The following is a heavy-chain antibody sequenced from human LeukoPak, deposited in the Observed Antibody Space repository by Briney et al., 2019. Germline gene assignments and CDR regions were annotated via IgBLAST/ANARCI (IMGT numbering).Heavy chain of an antibody. CDR3: ASQPSPSGITIFGVRPYYGMDV. V-gene: IGHV4-34*01. Sequence: SETLSLTCAVYGGSFSGYYWSWIRQAPGKGLEWIGEINHSGSSNYNPSLKSRVTISVDTSTNQFSLKLSSVTAADTAVYYCASQPSPSGITIFGVRPYYGMDVWGQGTTVTVSS. CDR2: INHSGSS. CDR1: GGSFSGYY. D-gene: IGHD3-3*01. J-gene: IGHJ6*02.